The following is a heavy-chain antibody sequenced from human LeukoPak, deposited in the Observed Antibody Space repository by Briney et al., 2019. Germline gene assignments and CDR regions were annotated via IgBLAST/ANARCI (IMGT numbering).Heavy chain of an antibody. Sequence: SETLSLTCTVSGGSISSSSYYWGWIRQPSGKGLEWIGSIYYSGSTYYNPSPKSRVTISVDTSKNQFSLKLSSVTAADTAVYYCARHGGFLEWLLPTPNWLDPWGQGTLVTVSS. J-gene: IGHJ5*02. CDR3: ARHGGFLEWLLPTPNWLDP. CDR2: IYYSGST. V-gene: IGHV4-39*01. CDR1: GGSISSSSYY. D-gene: IGHD3-3*01.